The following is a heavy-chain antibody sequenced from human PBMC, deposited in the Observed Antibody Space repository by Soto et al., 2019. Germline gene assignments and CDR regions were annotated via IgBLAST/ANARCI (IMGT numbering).Heavy chain of an antibody. Sequence: QLQLQGSGPELVKPSETLSLTCTVSGGSISSSSYYWGWIRQPPGKGLEWIGSIYYSGSTYYNPSLKSRVTISVDTSKNQFSLKLSSVTAADTAVYYCASAHSKHLHWFDPWGQGTLVTVSS. D-gene: IGHD2-15*01. CDR3: ASAHSKHLHWFDP. V-gene: IGHV4-39*01. CDR1: GGSISSSSYY. J-gene: IGHJ5*02. CDR2: IYYSGST.